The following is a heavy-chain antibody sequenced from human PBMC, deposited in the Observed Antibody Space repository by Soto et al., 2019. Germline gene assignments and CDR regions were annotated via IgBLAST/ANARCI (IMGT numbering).Heavy chain of an antibody. CDR2: IAPGTGNT. Sequence: GASVKVSCKASGYTFTDYAIHWVRQAPGQRLEWMWWIAPGTGNTKYSQNFQCIVTITRDTSATTAYMELSSLRSEDTAVYYCATGHRMWPPDYWVQGTLVTGFS. CDR3: ATGHRMWPPDY. J-gene: IGHJ4*02. V-gene: IGHV1-3*01. D-gene: IGHD2-21*01. CDR1: GYTFTDYA.